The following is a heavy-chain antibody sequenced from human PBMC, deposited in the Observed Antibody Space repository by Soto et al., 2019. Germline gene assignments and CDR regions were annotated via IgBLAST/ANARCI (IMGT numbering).Heavy chain of an antibody. Sequence: EVQLLESGGGLVQPGGSLRLSCVASGFTFSNYFMTWVRQAPGKGLEWVSAIDKSGDGTNYADSAKGRFTISRDNSKNTLSLQMNSLRAEDTAVYYCAKDLHWYGLDVWGQGTTVTVSS. V-gene: IGHV3-23*01. J-gene: IGHJ6*02. D-gene: IGHD1-1*01. CDR1: GFTFSNYF. CDR3: AKDLHWYGLDV. CDR2: IDKSGDGT.